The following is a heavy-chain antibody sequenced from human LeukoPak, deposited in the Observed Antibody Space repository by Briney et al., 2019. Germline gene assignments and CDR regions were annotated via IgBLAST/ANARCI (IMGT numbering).Heavy chain of an antibody. D-gene: IGHD3-10*01. CDR1: GFTFTDYY. J-gene: IGHJ5*02. Sequence: ASVKVSCKGSGFTFTDYYINWVRQAPGQGLEWMGWINPNSGDTNYAQRFQDRVTMTSDTSITTAYIDLNLLRSDDTAVYYCARGDYYGSGKVVAAWGQGTPVTVSS. CDR2: INPNSGDT. V-gene: IGHV1-2*02. CDR3: ARGDYYGSGKVVAA.